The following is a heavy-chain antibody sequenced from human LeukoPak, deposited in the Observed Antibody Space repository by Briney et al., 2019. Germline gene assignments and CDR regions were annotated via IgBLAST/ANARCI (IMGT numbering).Heavy chain of an antibody. CDR3: ATIRGSSTYYFDY. J-gene: IGHJ4*02. Sequence: ASVKVSCKASGYTFTSYDINWVRQATGQGLEWMGWMNPNSGNTGYAQKFQGRVTITRNTSISTAYMELSSLRSEDTAVYYCATIRGSSTYYFDYWGQGTLVTATS. CDR1: GYTFTSYD. D-gene: IGHD6-6*01. CDR2: MNPNSGNT. V-gene: IGHV1-8*03.